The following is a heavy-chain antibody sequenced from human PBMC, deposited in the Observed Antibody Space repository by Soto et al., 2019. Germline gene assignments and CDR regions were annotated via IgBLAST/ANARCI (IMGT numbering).Heavy chain of an antibody. CDR2: IIPIFNTV. CDR3: ARGSLPRRLRYRGIWYSFTTDHPYRLDV. D-gene: IGHD6-13*01. Sequence: SVKVSCKASGDTVSSYGLSWVRQAPGQGLEWMGGIIPIFNTVNYAQKFQGRVTINADDFTNTVYLELSSLRIEDTAVYHCARGSLPRRLRYRGIWYSFTTDHPYRLDVWGQVTPLTVSS. CDR1: GDTVSSYG. J-gene: IGHJ6*02. V-gene: IGHV1-69*13.